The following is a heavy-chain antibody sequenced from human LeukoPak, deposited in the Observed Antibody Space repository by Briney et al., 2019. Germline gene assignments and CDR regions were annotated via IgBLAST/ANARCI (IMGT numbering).Heavy chain of an antibody. CDR1: GGSISNSRNY. CDR3: ARGPYSYDSSGAFDI. J-gene: IGHJ3*02. D-gene: IGHD3-22*01. CDR2: IHYSGST. V-gene: IGHV4-39*07. Sequence: SETLSLTCTVSGGSISNSRNYWAWIRQPPGRGLEWIGTIHYSGSTYYNASLKSRLIISIDTSKSQFSLTLSSVTAAGTAVYFCARGPYSYDSSGAFDIWGQGTMVTVSS.